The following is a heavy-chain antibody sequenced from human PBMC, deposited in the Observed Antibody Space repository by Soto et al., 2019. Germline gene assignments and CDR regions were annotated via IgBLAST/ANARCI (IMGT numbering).Heavy chain of an antibody. CDR3: ARDQIIMYSSSFGYYGMDV. V-gene: IGHV3-30-3*01. D-gene: IGHD6-13*01. Sequence: GGSLRLSCAASGFTFSSYAMHWVRQAPGKGLEWVAVISYDGSNKYYADSVKGRFTISRDNSKNTLYLQMNSLRAEDTAVYYCARDQIIMYSSSFGYYGMDVWGQGTTVTVSS. J-gene: IGHJ6*02. CDR1: GFTFSSYA. CDR2: ISYDGSNK.